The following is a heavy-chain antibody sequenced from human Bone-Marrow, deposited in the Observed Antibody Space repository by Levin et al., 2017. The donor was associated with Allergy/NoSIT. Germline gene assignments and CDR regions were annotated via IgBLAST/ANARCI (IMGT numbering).Heavy chain of an antibody. V-gene: IGHV2-70*04. D-gene: IGHD3-10*01. CDR2: IDWDDDK. J-gene: IGHJ4*02. Sequence: SGPTLVKPTQTLTLTCTFSGFSLSTIGMRISWIRQPPGKALEWLARIDWDDDKLYNTSLKTRLTISKDTSKNQVVLTMTNMDPVDTATYYCARIGPGDMEGLGFGELLPDYWGQGTLVTVSS. CDR3: ARIGPGDMEGLGFGELLPDY. CDR1: GFSLSTIGMR.